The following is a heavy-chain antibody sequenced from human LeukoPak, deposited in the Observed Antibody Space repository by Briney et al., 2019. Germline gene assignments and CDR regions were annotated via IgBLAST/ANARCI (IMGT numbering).Heavy chain of an antibody. J-gene: IGHJ3*02. CDR1: GGTFSSYA. V-gene: IGHV1-69*05. D-gene: IGHD1-26*01. CDR2: IIPIFGTA. Sequence: SVKVSCKASGGTFSSYAISWVRQAPGQGLEWMGGIIPIFGTANYAQKFQGRVTITTDESTSTAYMELSSLRSEDTAVYYCARNRKVGATTMGDAFDIWGQGTMVTVSS. CDR3: ARNRKVGATTMGDAFDI.